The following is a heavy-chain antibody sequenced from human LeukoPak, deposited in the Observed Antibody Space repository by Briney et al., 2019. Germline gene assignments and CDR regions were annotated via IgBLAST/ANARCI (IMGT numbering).Heavy chain of an antibody. CDR1: C. D-gene: IGHD6-13*01. J-gene: IGHJ4*02. V-gene: IGHV4-39*01. Sequence: CWGWIRQPPGKGLEWIGDISDRGRTYNNPSLKSRVTISVDTSRNQFFLKMSSVTAADTAVYYCARPKSSSWYYFDYWGQGTLVTVSS. CDR3: ARPKSSSWYYFDY. CDR2: ISDRGRT.